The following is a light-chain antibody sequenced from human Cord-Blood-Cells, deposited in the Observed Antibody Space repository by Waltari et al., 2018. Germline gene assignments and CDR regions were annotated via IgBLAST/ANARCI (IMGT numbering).Light chain of an antibody. CDR3: QQRSNWPIT. CDR1: QSVSRS. Sequence: EIVLNKSPATLLLSPGEKTTLSCRASQSVSRSLAWYQQKTGQAPRLLIYDASNRDTGIPARFSGSGSGTDFTLTISSLEPEDFAVYYCQQRSNWPITFGQGTRVEIK. V-gene: IGKV3-11*01. CDR2: DAS. J-gene: IGKJ5*01.